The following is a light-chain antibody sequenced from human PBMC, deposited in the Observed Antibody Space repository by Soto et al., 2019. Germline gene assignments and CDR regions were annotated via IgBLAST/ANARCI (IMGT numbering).Light chain of an antibody. V-gene: IGLV1-40*01. Sequence: QSVPTQPPSVSGAPGQRVTISCTGSTSNIGAGYDVHWYQQLPGTAPKLLIYGNNNRPSGVPDRFSGSKSGTSASLAITGLQAEDEADYYCQSYDSSLSGSVFGGGTKLPS. J-gene: IGLJ3*02. CDR1: TSNIGAGYD. CDR3: QSYDSSLSGSV. CDR2: GNN.